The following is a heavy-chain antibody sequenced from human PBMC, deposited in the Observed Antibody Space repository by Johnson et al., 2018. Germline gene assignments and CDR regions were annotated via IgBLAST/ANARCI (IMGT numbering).Heavy chain of an antibody. CDR2: ISYNGSNK. V-gene: IGHV3-30-3*01. J-gene: IGHJ6*03. CDR3: ARHYMDV. Sequence: VQLVETGGGVVQPGRSLRLSCAASGFTFSSYAIHWVRQAPGKGLEWVALISYNGSNKYYADSVKGRFTISRDNSKNTLYLQMNSLKAEDTAVYYCARHYMDVWGKGTTVTVSS. CDR1: GFTFSSYA.